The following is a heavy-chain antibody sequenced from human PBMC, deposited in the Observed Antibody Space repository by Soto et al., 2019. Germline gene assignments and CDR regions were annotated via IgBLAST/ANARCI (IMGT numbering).Heavy chain of an antibody. D-gene: IGHD2-15*01. Sequence: HPGGSLRLSCAASGITFSNYEMNWVRQAPGKGLEWVSYISSSGGTRYYAGSVKGRFTISRDNAKSSLYLQMNSLRAEDTAVYYCARYCSGGTCYDGNMDVWGQGTTVTVSS. CDR1: GITFSNYE. V-gene: IGHV3-48*03. J-gene: IGHJ6*02. CDR3: ARYCSGGTCYDGNMDV. CDR2: ISSSGGTR.